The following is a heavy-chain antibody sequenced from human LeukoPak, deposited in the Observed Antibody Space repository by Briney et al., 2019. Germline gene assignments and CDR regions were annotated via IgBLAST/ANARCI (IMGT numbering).Heavy chain of an antibody. CDR1: GYTFTSYY. CDR3: AGFPGYSSGWREPGF. J-gene: IGHJ4*02. V-gene: IGHV1-46*01. D-gene: IGHD6-19*01. CDR2: INPSGGST. Sequence: ASVKVSCKASGYTFTSYYMHWVRQAPGQGLEWMGIINPSGGSTNYAQKFQGRVTMTRETSTSTAYMELRNLRSEDTAVYYCAGFPGYSSGWREPGFWGQGTLVSVSS.